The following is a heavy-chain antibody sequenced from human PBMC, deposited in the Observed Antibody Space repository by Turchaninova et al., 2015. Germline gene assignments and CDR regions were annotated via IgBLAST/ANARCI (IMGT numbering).Heavy chain of an antibody. CDR3: AKAPRGYSYSYCDF. CDR1: GLFVGTHS. CDR2: ISATGATT. V-gene: IGHV3-23*01. Sequence: SGLFVGTHSTTWGRQGPGKGLEWVSGISATGATTYGADSGKGQFTFSRDNSKNTLNLEMTGLTVEDTAVYYCAKAPRGYSYSYCDFWGQGTLVTVSS. J-gene: IGHJ4*02. D-gene: IGHD5-12*01.